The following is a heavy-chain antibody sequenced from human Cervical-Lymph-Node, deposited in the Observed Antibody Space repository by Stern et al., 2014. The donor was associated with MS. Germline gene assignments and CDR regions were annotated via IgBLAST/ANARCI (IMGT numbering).Heavy chain of an antibody. V-gene: IGHV1-69*01. CDR3: AKDAYKPYFDY. CDR1: GGTFSSYA. Sequence: QVQLVQSGAEVKNPGSSVKVSCKASGGTFSSYAISWVRQAPGQGLEWMGGIIPIFGTANYAKQFQGRFTIAADDSTSTAYMELSSLRSEDTAVYYCAKDAYKPYFDYWGQGTLVTVSS. CDR2: IIPIFGTA. J-gene: IGHJ4*02. D-gene: IGHD5-24*01.